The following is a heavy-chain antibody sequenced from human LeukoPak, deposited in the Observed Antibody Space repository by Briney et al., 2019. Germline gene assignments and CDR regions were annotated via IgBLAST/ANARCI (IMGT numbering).Heavy chain of an antibody. CDR1: GGSISSGGYS. V-gene: IGHV4-30-2*01. Sequence: SETLSLTCAVSGGSISSGGYSWSWIRQPPGKGLEWIGYIYHSGSTYYNPSLKSRVTISVDRSKNQFSLKLSSVTAADTAVYYCAREDPDRKIDYWGQGTLVTVSS. CDR2: IYHSGST. CDR3: AREDPDRKIDY. D-gene: IGHD1-14*01. J-gene: IGHJ4*02.